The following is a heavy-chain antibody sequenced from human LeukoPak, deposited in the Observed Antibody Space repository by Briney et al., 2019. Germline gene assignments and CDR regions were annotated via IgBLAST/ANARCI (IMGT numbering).Heavy chain of an antibody. V-gene: IGHV4-39*01. CDR3: TRHFGSGRDDY. Sequence: PSETLSLTCTVSGGSISSSNYYWGWTRQPPGKGREWIGSIHYSGSTYYNPSLKSRVTVSVDTSKNQFTVNLSSVTAADTAVYYCTRHFGSGRDDYWGQGTLVTVSS. D-gene: IGHD3-10*01. CDR1: GGSISSSNYY. J-gene: IGHJ4*02. CDR2: IHYSGST.